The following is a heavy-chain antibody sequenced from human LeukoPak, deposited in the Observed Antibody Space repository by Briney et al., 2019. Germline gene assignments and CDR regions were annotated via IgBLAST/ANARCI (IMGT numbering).Heavy chain of an antibody. D-gene: IGHD5-12*01. CDR3: AKDRYGDYEAPFHYYMDA. J-gene: IGHJ6*03. V-gene: IGHV1-2*02. Sequence: GPVKVSCKASGYTFSGFYIHWVRQAPGQGLEWMGWINPNSGVTNYAQKLQGRVTITRDTSIDTAYMQLSRLRSDDTAVYYCAKDRYGDYEAPFHYYMDAWGRGTTVTVSS. CDR1: GYTFSGFY. CDR2: INPNSGVT.